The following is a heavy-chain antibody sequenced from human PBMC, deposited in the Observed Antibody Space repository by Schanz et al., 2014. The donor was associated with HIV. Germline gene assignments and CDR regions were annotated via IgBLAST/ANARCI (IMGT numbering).Heavy chain of an antibody. CDR2: IWYDGSNK. Sequence: QVQLVESGGGVVQPGRYRRVEGTASGVTRSNEGLTWVRQAPGKGLEWVAAIWYDGSNKFYADSVKGRFTISRDNSKNTLYLQMNSLRAEDTAVYYCVLPSAKIVGGLGAPSFYHWGQGTLVTVSS. V-gene: IGHV3-33*01. CDR1: GVTRSNEG. D-gene: IGHD1-26*01. CDR3: VLPSAKIVGGLGAPSFYH. J-gene: IGHJ4*02.